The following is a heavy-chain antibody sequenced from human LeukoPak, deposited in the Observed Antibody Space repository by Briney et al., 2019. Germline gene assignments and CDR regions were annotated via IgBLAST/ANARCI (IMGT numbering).Heavy chain of an antibody. CDR2: IYYSGST. CDR3: ARRRVVPAARYDY. D-gene: IGHD2-2*01. J-gene: IGHJ4*02. CDR1: GGSFSGYY. Sequence: PSVTLSLTCAVYGGSFSGYYWSWIRQAPGKGLEWIGYIYYSGSTNYNPSLKSRVTISVDTSKNQFSLKLSSVTAADTAVYYCARRRVVPAARYDYWGQGTLVTVSS. V-gene: IGHV4-59*08.